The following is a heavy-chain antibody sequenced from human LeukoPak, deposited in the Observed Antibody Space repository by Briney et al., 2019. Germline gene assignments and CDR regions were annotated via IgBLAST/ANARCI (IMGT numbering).Heavy chain of an antibody. CDR3: ARQDGGSYPVGF. V-gene: IGHV4-39*01. CDR1: GGSISSSSHY. J-gene: IGHJ4*02. D-gene: IGHD1-26*01. Sequence: SETLSLTCTVTGGSISSSSHYWGWIRQPPGKGLEWIGSIYYSGGTYYNSSLNSRVTISVDTSKKQFSLRLSSVTAADTAVYYCARQDGGSYPVGFWGQGTLVTVSS. CDR2: IYYSGGT.